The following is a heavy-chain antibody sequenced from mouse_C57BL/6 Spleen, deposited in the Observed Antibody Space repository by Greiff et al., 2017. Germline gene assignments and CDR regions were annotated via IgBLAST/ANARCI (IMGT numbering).Heavy chain of an antibody. J-gene: IGHJ2*01. CDR2: ISGGGGNT. V-gene: IGHV5-9*01. Sequence: EVMLVESGGGLVKPGGSLKLSCAASGFTFSSYTMSWVRQTPEKRLEWVATISGGGGNTYYPDSVKGRFTISGDNAKNTLYLQMSSLRSEDTALYYCAGRQLTPFDYWGQGTTLTVSS. CDR1: GFTFSSYT. CDR3: AGRQLTPFDY. D-gene: IGHD3-3*01.